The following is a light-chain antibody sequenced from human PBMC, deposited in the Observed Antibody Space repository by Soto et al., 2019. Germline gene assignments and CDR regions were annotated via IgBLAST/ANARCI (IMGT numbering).Light chain of an antibody. CDR2: GAS. Sequence: EIVLTQSPGTLSLSPGETATLSCRASQSVSSSYLAWYQQKTGQAPRILIYGASSRATGIPDRFSGSESGTDLNLTINRLQPEDFAVYFCQKFGNSPWTCGQGTKVDIK. J-gene: IGKJ1*01. V-gene: IGKV3-20*01. CDR1: QSVSSSY. CDR3: QKFGNSPWT.